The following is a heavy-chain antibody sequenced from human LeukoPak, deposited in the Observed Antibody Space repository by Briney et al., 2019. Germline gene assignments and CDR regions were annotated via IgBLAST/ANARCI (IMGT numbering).Heavy chain of an antibody. Sequence: SETLSLTFTVSGDSIRSSSYYWGWIRQPPGSGLEWIATILHSGSTYYNPSLKSRLTISVDTSKNQFSLEMTSVTAADTAVYYCARRDWGQYYFDYWGQGTLVTVSS. CDR2: ILHSGST. J-gene: IGHJ4*02. D-gene: IGHD7-27*01. CDR3: ARRDWGQYYFDY. CDR1: GDSIRSSSYY. V-gene: IGHV4-39*01.